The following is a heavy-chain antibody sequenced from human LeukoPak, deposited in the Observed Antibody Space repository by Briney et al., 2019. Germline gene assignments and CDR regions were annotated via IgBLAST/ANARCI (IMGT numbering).Heavy chain of an antibody. D-gene: IGHD2-2*02. CDR2: IYHSGST. J-gene: IGHJ3*02. V-gene: IGHV4-38-2*01. CDR1: GYSISSGYY. CDR3: ALNPGGGYCSSTSCYISAFDI. Sequence: SETLSLTCAVSGYSISSGYYWGWIRQPPGKGLEWIGSIYHSGSTYYNPSLKSRVTISVDTSKNQFPLKLSSVTAADTAVYYCALNPGGGYCSSTSCYISAFDIWGQGTMVTVSS.